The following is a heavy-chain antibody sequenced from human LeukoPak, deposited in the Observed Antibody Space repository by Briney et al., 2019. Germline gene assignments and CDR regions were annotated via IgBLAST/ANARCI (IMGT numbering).Heavy chain of an antibody. V-gene: IGHV1-69*04. CDR2: IIPIFGIA. CDR3: ARERIQLWSHFDY. J-gene: IGHJ4*02. Sequence: ASVKVSCKASGGTFSSYAISWVRQAPGQGLEWMGRIIPIFGIANYAQKFQGRVTITADKSTSTAYMELSSLGSEDTAVYYCARERIQLWSHFDYWGQGTLVTVSS. D-gene: IGHD5-18*01. CDR1: GGTFSSYA.